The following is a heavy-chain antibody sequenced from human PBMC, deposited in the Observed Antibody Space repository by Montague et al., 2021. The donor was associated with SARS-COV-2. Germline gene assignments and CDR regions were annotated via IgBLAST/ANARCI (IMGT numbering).Heavy chain of an antibody. CDR3: ARPLVRGVPKAFDI. CDR1: GGSISRYS. J-gene: IGHJ3*02. CDR2: IYNSGST. D-gene: IGHD3-10*01. V-gene: IGHV4-59*08. Sequence: SETLSLTCTVSGGSISRYSWTWIRQPPGKGLEWIGYIYNSGSTNYNPSLTSRVTISVDTSKNQFSLKLSSVAAADTAVYYCARPLVRGVPKAFDIWGQGALVIVSS.